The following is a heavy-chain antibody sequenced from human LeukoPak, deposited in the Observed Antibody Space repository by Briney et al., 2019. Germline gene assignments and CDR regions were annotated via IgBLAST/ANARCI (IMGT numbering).Heavy chain of an antibody. Sequence: TGGSLRLSCAASGFTFRSIAMTRVRQAPGKGLEWVSSIRSNGDTTYNADSVKGRFTISRDNSKNTLYLQMNRLRVEDTAIYYCAKGQELDDGVFDSWGQGTLVTVSS. CDR2: IRSNGDTT. CDR3: AKGQELDDGVFDS. D-gene: IGHD1-1*01. J-gene: IGHJ4*02. V-gene: IGHV3-23*01. CDR1: GFTFRSIA.